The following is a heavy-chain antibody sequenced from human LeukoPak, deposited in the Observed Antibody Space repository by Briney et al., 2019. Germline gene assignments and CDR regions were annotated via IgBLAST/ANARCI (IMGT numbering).Heavy chain of an antibody. V-gene: IGHV3-7*05. D-gene: IGHD2-2*01. J-gene: IGHJ4*02. CDR3: ARGQLPGNY. CDR2: IKQDGSEK. CDR1: GFAFSSDW. Sequence: PGGSLRLSCAASGFAFSSDWMTWVRQAPGKGLEWVANIKQDGSEKYYVDPVKGRFTISRDNARNSLYLQMNSLRAEDTAVYYCARGQLPGNYWGQGTLVTVSS.